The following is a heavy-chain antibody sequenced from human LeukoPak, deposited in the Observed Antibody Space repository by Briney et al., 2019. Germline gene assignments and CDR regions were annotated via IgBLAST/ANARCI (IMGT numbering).Heavy chain of an antibody. CDR3: ARGHSTDWSFNLFDS. V-gene: IGHV4-59*01. J-gene: IGHJ4*02. CDR1: GGSISSYY. CDR2: MYYSGRT. D-gene: IGHD3-9*01. Sequence: SETLSLTCTVSGGSISSYYWSWIRQPPGRGLEWIGYMYYSGRTNYNPSLKSRVTISVDTSKNQFSLKLSSVTAADTAVYYCARGHSTDWSFNLFDSWGQGTLVTVSS.